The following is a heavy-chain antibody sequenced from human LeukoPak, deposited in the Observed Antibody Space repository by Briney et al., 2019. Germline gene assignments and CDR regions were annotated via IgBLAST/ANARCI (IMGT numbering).Heavy chain of an antibody. CDR1: GFTFSDAW. D-gene: IGHD4-17*01. CDR3: ASERGDYGIDY. Sequence: PGGSLRLSCAASGFTFSDAWMSWVRHTPGKGLEWVGRIRSRTHGGTADYAAPVKGRFTMSRDDSKSTLYLQMNSLKTVDTGLYYCASERGDYGIDYWGQGTLVTVSS. V-gene: IGHV3-15*01. J-gene: IGHJ4*02. CDR2: IRSRTHGGTA.